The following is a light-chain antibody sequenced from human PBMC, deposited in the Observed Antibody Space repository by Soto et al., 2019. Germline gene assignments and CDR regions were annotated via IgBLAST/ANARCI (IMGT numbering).Light chain of an antibody. CDR1: SSDVGGFNF. CDR3: SSYTSSTLGV. V-gene: IGLV2-14*03. Sequence: QSALTQPASVSGSPGQSITISCTGTSSDVGGFNFVSWYQQHPGKAPTVMIYDVSDRPSGVSNRFSGSKSGNTASLTISGLQAEDEAEYYCSSYTSSTLGVFGTGTKLTVL. CDR2: DVS. J-gene: IGLJ1*01.